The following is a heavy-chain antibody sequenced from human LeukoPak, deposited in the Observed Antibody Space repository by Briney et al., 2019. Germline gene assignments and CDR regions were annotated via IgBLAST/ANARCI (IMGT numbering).Heavy chain of an antibody. J-gene: IGHJ4*02. CDR1: GGSISSSSYY. CDR2: IYYSGST. CDR3: AREREDGGTVTTDLFDY. V-gene: IGHV4-39*07. Sequence: RPSETLSLICTVSGGSISSSSYYWGWIRQPPGKGLEWIGSIYYSGSTYYNPSLKSRVTISVDTSKNQFSLKLSSVTAADTAVYYCAREREDGGTVTTDLFDYWGQGTLVTVSS. D-gene: IGHD4-17*01.